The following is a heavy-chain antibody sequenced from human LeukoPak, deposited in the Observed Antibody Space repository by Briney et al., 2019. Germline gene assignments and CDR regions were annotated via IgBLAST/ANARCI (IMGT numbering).Heavy chain of an antibody. CDR3: ARDEGGSYSDYFDY. D-gene: IGHD1-26*01. V-gene: IGHV1-18*01. J-gene: IGHJ4*02. Sequence: ASVKVSCKASGYTFTSYGISWVRQAPGQGLEWMGWISAYNGNTNYAQKLQGRVTMTTDTSTSTAYMELRSLRSDDTAVCYCARDEGGSYSDYFDYWGQGTLVTVSS. CDR1: GYTFTSYG. CDR2: ISAYNGNT.